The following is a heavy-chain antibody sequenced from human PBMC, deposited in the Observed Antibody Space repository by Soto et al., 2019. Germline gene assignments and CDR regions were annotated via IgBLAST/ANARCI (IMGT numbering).Heavy chain of an antibody. Sequence: QIPLVQSGAEVKKPGASVKVSCKASGYPFTGYSVVWVRQAPGQGPEWMGWISPYSGDTYYAQRFQDRLTMTTDASTSTAYMDLRSLRSDDTAVYYCARPSGSYGDYAWSLKYWGQGTLVTVSS. D-gene: IGHD4-17*01. CDR3: ARPSGSYGDYAWSLKY. V-gene: IGHV1-18*01. J-gene: IGHJ4*02. CDR2: ISPYSGDT. CDR1: GYPFTGYS.